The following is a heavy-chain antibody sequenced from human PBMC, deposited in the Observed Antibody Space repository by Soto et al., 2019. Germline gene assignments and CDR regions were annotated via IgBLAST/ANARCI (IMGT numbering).Heavy chain of an antibody. CDR1: GGTFSSYA. D-gene: IGHD2-2*01. CDR2: IIPIFGTA. Sequence: SVKVSCKASGGTFSSYAISWVRQAPGQGLEWMGGIIPIFGTANYAQKFQGRVTITADESTSTAYMELSSLRSEDTAVYYCARSGGNYCSSTSCYYYYYGMDVWGQGTTVTVSS. CDR3: ARSGGNYCSSTSCYYYYYGMDV. J-gene: IGHJ6*02. V-gene: IGHV1-69*13.